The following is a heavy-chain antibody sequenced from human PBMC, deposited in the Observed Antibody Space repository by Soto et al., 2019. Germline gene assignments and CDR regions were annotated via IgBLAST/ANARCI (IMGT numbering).Heavy chain of an antibody. CDR3: ASSSPFHY. J-gene: IGHJ4*02. CDR1: GGSISNSY. V-gene: IGHV4-59*08. D-gene: IGHD6-6*01. CDR2: IYDSGST. Sequence: PSETLSLTCTFSGGSISNSYWSWIRQPPGKGLEWIGYIYDSGSTYYNSSLKSRVTMSVDTSRNQFSLKLTSVTAADTGVYYCASSSPFHYWGPGILVTVSS.